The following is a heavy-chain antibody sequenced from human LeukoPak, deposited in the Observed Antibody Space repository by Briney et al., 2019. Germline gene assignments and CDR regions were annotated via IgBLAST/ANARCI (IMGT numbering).Heavy chain of an antibody. CDR1: GGSINSDYW. D-gene: IGHD3-3*01. CDR2: ISHTGSV. Sequence: SGTLSLTRAVSGGSINSDYWWTWVRQSPGKGLEWIGEISHTGSVNYNLSLESRVTISTDKSKNQFSLMLRSVAAADTAVYYCARHDDFLSPYDYWGQGVLVTVSS. V-gene: IGHV4-4*02. CDR3: ARHDDFLSPYDY. J-gene: IGHJ4*02.